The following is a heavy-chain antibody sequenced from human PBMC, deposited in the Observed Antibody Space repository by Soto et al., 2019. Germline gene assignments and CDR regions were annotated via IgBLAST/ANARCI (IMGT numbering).Heavy chain of an antibody. Sequence: SETMSLTCTVSGGYSSGYYGSWIRQPPGKGLEWIGYIYHTGSTNYNPSLTSRLTISVDTSKNQFSLKLSSVTAADTAVYYCARENVVLGAFDIWGQGTLVTVSS. D-gene: IGHD2-21*01. CDR1: GGYSSGYY. V-gene: IGHV4-59*01. J-gene: IGHJ3*02. CDR2: IYHTGST. CDR3: ARENVVLGAFDI.